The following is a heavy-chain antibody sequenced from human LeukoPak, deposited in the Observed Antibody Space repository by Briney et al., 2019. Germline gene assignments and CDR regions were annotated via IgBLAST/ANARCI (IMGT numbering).Heavy chain of an antibody. CDR3: ARERLRTKSFDY. CDR1: GFTFSSYA. CDR2: ISYDGSNK. D-gene: IGHD4-17*01. J-gene: IGHJ4*02. V-gene: IGHV3-30-3*01. Sequence: GGSLRLSCAASGFTFSSYAMHWVRQAPGKGLEWVAVISYDGSNKYYADSVKGRFTISRDNSENTLYLQMNSLRAEDTAVYYCARERLRTKSFDYWGQGTLVTVSS.